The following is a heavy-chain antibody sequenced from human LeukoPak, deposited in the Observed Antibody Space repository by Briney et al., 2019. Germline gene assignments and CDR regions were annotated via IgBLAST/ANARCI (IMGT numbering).Heavy chain of an antibody. V-gene: IGHV1-3*01. Sequence: ASVKVSCKASGYTFTSYAMHWVRQAPGQRLEWMGWINAGNGNTKYSQKFQGRVTITRDTSASTAYMELSRLRSDDTAVYYCARTTVTPDGTGGMHVWGKGTTVTVSS. D-gene: IGHD2-8*02. CDR1: GYTFTSYA. CDR2: INAGNGNT. CDR3: ARTTVTPDGTGGMHV. J-gene: IGHJ6*03.